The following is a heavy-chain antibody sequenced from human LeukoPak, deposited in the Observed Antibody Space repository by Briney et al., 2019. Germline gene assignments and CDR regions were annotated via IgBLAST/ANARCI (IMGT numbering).Heavy chain of an antibody. CDR3: TTLKQLDRRNYYYYGMDV. V-gene: IGHV3-15*01. D-gene: IGHD1-1*01. Sequence: GGSLRLSCAASGFTFVNAWMSWVRQAPGKGLEWVGRIKNNADGGTTDYAAPVKGRFTISRDDSKNTLYLQMNSLKTEDTAVYYCTTLKQLDRRNYYYYGMDVWGKGTTVTVSS. CDR1: GFTFVNAW. J-gene: IGHJ6*04. CDR2: IKNNADGGTT.